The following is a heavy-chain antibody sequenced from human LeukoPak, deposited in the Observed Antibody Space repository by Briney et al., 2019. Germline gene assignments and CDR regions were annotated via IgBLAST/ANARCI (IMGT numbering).Heavy chain of an antibody. CDR3: ARGRYSSGWYSFTAFFAFDI. D-gene: IGHD6-19*01. J-gene: IGHJ3*02. CDR2: MNPNSGNT. CDR1: GYTFTSYD. Sequence: GASVKVSCKASGYTFTSYDINWVRQATGQGLEWTGWMNPNSGNTSYAQKFQGRVTMTRNTSISTAYMELSSLRSEDTAVYYCARGRYSSGWYSFTAFFAFDIWGQGTMVTVSS. V-gene: IGHV1-8*01.